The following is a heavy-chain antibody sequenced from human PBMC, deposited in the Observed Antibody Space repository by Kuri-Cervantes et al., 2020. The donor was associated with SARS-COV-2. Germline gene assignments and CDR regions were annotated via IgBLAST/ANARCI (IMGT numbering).Heavy chain of an antibody. CDR3: ASTSGSHPVFDY. CDR2: INPSGGST. V-gene: IGHV1-46*01. Sequence: ALVKVSCKASGYTFTSYYMHWVRQAPGQGLEWMGIINPSGGSTSYAQKFQGRVTMTRDTSTSTVYMELSSLRSEDTAVYYCASTSGSHPVFDYWGQGTLVTVSS. D-gene: IGHD3-10*01. J-gene: IGHJ4*02. CDR1: GYTFTSYY.